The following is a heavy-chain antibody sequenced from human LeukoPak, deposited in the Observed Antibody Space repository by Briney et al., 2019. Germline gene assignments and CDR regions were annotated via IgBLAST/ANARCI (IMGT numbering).Heavy chain of an antibody. D-gene: IGHD3-10*01. Sequence: SVKVSCKASGGTFSSYAISWVRHAPGQGLEWMGGIIPIFGTANYAQKFQGRVTITTDESTSTAYTELSSLRSEDTAVYYCARELWFGEFNWFDPWGQGTLVTVSS. CDR2: IIPIFGTA. J-gene: IGHJ5*02. CDR1: GGTFSSYA. CDR3: ARELWFGEFNWFDP. V-gene: IGHV1-69*05.